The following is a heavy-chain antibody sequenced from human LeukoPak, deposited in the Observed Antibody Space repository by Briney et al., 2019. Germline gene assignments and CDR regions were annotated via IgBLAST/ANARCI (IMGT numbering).Heavy chain of an antibody. V-gene: IGHV4-39*01. Sequence: PSETLSLTCTVSGGSISSSSYYWGWIRQPPGKGLEWIGSIYYSGSTYYNPSLKSRVTISVDTSKNQFSLKLSSVTAADTAVYYCARVGGYDILTGYTRNWFDPWGQGTLVTVSS. CDR2: IYYSGST. J-gene: IGHJ5*02. D-gene: IGHD3-9*01. CDR3: ARVGGYDILTGYTRNWFDP. CDR1: GGSISSSSYY.